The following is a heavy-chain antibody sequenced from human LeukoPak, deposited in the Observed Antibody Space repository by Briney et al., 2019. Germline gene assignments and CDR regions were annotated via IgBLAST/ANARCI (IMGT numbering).Heavy chain of an antibody. V-gene: IGHV3-9*03. CDR3: AKLTGEGAFDI. CDR1: GFTFDDYA. CDR2: ISWNSGSI. Sequence: GGSLRLSCAASGFTFDDYAMHSVRQAPGKGLERVSGISWNSGSIGYADSVKGRFTISRDNAKNSLYLQMNSLRAEDMALYYCAKLTGEGAFDIWGQGTMVTVSS. J-gene: IGHJ3*02. D-gene: IGHD3-9*01.